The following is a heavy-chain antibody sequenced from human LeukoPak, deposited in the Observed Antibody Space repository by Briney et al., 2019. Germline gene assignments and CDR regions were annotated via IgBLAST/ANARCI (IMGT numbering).Heavy chain of an antibody. D-gene: IGHD5-12*01. V-gene: IGHV1-69*05. J-gene: IGHJ4*02. CDR3: ARGSGYSGYDWTYYFDY. CDR1: GGTFSSYA. Sequence: SVKVSCEASGGTFSSYAISWVRQAPGQGLEWMGRIIPIFGTANYAQKFQGRVTITTDESTSTAYMELSSLRSEDTAVYYCARGSGYSGYDWTYYFDYWGQGTLVTVSS. CDR2: IIPIFGTA.